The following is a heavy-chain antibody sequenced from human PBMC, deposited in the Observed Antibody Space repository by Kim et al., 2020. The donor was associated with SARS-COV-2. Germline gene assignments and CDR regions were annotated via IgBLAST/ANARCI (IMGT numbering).Heavy chain of an antibody. CDR3: TREADIVATINYYYYYYYMDV. Sequence: GGSLRLSCTASGFTFGDYAMSWFRQAPGKGLEWVGFIRSKAYGGTTEYAASVKGRFTISRDDSKSIAYLQMNSLKTEDTAVYYCTREADIVATINYYYYYYYMDVWGKGTTVTVSS. V-gene: IGHV3-49*03. D-gene: IGHD5-12*01. CDR2: IRSKAYGGTT. J-gene: IGHJ6*03. CDR1: GFTFGDYA.